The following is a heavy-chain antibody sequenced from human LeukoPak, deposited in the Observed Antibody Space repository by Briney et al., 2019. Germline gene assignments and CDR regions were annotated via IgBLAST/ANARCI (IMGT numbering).Heavy chain of an antibody. CDR3: AKDQSGYGSTFQH. D-gene: IGHD5-18*01. J-gene: IGHJ1*01. Sequence: PGGSLRLSCATSGFTFISYDMNWVRQAPGKGLEWVAVISGSGGSTYYADSVKGRFTISRDNPKKTLYLQMNSLRAEDTAVYYCAKDQSGYGSTFQHWGEGTLVTLSS. V-gene: IGHV3-23*01. CDR1: GFTFISYD. CDR2: ISGSGGST.